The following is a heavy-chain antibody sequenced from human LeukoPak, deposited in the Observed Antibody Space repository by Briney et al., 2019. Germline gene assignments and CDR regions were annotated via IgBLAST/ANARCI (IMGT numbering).Heavy chain of an antibody. CDR3: ARGGYGAHMG. D-gene: IGHD4-17*01. J-gene: IGHJ4*02. V-gene: IGHV3-74*01. CDR2: LNSDGSTT. CDR1: GFTFSSFW. Sequence: GGSLRFSCAASGFTFSSFWMHWVRQVPGKGLVWVSGLNSDGSTTGYADSVRGRFTISRDNAKSTLYLQMNSLRAEDTAVYYCARGGYGAHMGWGQGTLVTVSS.